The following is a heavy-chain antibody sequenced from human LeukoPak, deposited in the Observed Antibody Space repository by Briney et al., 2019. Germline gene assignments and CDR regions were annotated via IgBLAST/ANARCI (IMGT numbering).Heavy chain of an antibody. CDR2: LSHDGSNK. V-gene: IGHV3-30*18. J-gene: IGHJ4*02. Sequence: GGSLRLSCAASGFTFSSYGIHWVRQAPGKGLEWVALLSHDGSNKYYADSVTGRFTISRDNSKNTLYVQMSSLRPEDTAVYYCAKDGGSWNFDFWGQGTLVTVSS. CDR1: GFTFSSYG. CDR3: AKDGGSWNFDF. D-gene: IGHD2-15*01.